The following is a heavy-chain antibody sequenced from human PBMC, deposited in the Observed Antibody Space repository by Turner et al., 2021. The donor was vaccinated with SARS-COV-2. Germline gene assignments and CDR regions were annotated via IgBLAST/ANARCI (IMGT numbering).Heavy chain of an antibody. Sequence: QVQLVESGGGVVQPGRSLRLSCAASGFTFSSYGMHWVRQAPGKGLEWVAFIWYDGSNKYYADSMKGRFTISRDNSKNTLYLQMNSLRAEDTAVYYCVRDKGEGSSGWLIPSGSYYFDYWGQGTLVTVSS. J-gene: IGHJ4*02. CDR3: VRDKGEGSSGWLIPSGSYYFDY. CDR1: GFTFSSYG. CDR2: IWYDGSNK. D-gene: IGHD6-19*01. V-gene: IGHV3-33*01.